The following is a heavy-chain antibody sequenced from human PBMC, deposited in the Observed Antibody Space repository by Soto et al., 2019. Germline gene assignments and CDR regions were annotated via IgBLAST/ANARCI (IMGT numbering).Heavy chain of an antibody. D-gene: IGHD4-17*01. V-gene: IGHV2-5*01. CDR3: AHRGYGNYPRDNWCDH. CDR1: GCSLSTGGRG. J-gene: IGHJ5*02. Sequence: GPTLVNHTQAHTLTCSFSGCSLSTGGRGVGWIRQPPGKALEWLALIYWNDDERYSPSLKNRLTITKDTSKNQVVLTLTNTDPLDTATYYCAHRGYGNYPRDNWCDHWGQGTLVTVSS. CDR2: IYWNDDE.